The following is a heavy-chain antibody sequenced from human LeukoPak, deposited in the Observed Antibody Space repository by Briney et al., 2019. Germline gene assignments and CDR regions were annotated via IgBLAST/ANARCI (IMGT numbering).Heavy chain of an antibody. J-gene: IGHJ4*02. V-gene: IGHV3-21*01. CDR1: GFTFSSYN. Sequence: GGSLRLSCAASGFTFSSYNMNWVRPAPGKGLEWVSSICSSSSYIYYADSVKGRFTISRDNARNSLYLQMNSLRAEDTAVYYCARDPTPEGFDYWGQGTLVTVSS. CDR2: ICSSSSYI. CDR3: ARDPTPEGFDY.